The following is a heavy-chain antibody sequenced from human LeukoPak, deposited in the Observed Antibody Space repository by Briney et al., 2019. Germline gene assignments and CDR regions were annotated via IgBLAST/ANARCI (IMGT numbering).Heavy chain of an antibody. CDR3: ARDTYCPYSYGYVPDYYYYYGMDV. Sequence: PGGSLRLSCAASGFIVSNNYMSWVRQAPGKGLEWVSVIYSGGSTYYADSVKGRFTISRDNSKNTLYLQMNNLRAEDTAVYYCARDTYCPYSYGYVPDYYYYYGMDVWGQGTTVTVSS. J-gene: IGHJ6*02. CDR1: GFIVSNNY. D-gene: IGHD5-18*01. CDR2: IYSGGST. V-gene: IGHV3-66*01.